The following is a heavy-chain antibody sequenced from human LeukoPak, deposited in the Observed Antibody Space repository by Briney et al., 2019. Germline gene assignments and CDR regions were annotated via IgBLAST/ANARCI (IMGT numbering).Heavy chain of an antibody. CDR1: GFNFGSYA. CDR2: ISYDGGYK. Sequence: GGSLRLSCVGSGFNFGSYAMDWVRQAPGKGLEWVGDISYDGGYKSYAVSVRGRFTISRDNSKNTMYLQMDSLRVEDAAVYYCATESSLSNWGRGTLVTVSS. V-gene: IGHV3-30*04. J-gene: IGHJ4*02. CDR3: ATESSLSN.